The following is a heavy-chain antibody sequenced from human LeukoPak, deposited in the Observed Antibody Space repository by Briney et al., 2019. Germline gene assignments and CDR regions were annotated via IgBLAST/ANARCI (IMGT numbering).Heavy chain of an antibody. CDR2: ISSSSSTI. J-gene: IGHJ6*03. Sequence: QPGGSLRLSCAATGFTFSSYSMNWVRQAPGKGLEWVSYISSSSSTIYYADSVKGRFTISRDNAKNSLYLQMNSLRAEDTAVYYCARKGGYDFWSGYPSYYYYYMDVWGKGTTVTVSS. D-gene: IGHD3-3*01. CDR3: ARKGGYDFWSGYPSYYYYYMDV. V-gene: IGHV3-48*01. CDR1: GFTFSSYS.